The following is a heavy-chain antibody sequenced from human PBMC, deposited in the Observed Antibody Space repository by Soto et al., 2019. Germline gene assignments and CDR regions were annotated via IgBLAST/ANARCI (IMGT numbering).Heavy chain of an antibody. CDR1: GFTFSSYG. D-gene: IGHD3-22*01. V-gene: IGHV3-30*18. J-gene: IGHJ4*02. Sequence: QVQLVESGGGVVQPGRSLRLSCAASGFTFSSYGMHWVRQAPGKGLEWVAVISYDGSNKYYADSVKGRFTISRDNSKNTLYLQMNSLRAEDTAVYYCAKDQYYDSSGYSYYFDYWGQGTLVTVSS. CDR2: ISYDGSNK. CDR3: AKDQYYDSSGYSYYFDY.